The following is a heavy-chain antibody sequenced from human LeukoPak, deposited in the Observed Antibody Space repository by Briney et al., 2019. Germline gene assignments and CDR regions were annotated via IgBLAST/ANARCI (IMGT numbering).Heavy chain of an antibody. CDR2: IFPGDSDT. D-gene: IGHD3-16*02. CDR1: GYIFATYW. CDR3: ARVKIMTTFGGVIAHAFDI. J-gene: IGHJ3*02. V-gene: IGHV5-51*01. Sequence: GESLKISFKGSGYIFATYWIGWVRQMPGKSLEWMGIIFPGDSDTRYSPSFQGKVTISADKSISTAYLQWSSLKASDTAMYYCARVKIMTTFGGVIAHAFDIWGQGTMVTVSS.